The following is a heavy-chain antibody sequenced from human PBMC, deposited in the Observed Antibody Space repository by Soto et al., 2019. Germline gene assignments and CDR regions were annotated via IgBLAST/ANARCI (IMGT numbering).Heavy chain of an antibody. Sequence: PGGSLRLSCAASGFTFSSYSMNWVRQAPGKGLEWVSYNSSSSSTIYYADSVKGRFTISRDNAKNSLYLQMNSLRDEDTAVYYCARKYYYGSGSYYLDYYYYGMDVWGQGTTVTVSS. J-gene: IGHJ6*02. CDR2: NSSSSSTI. CDR3: ARKYYYGSGSYYLDYYYYGMDV. CDR1: GFTFSSYS. V-gene: IGHV3-48*02. D-gene: IGHD3-10*01.